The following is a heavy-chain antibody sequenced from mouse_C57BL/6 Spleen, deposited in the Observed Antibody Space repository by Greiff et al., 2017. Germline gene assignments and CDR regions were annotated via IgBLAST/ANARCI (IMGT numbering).Heavy chain of an antibody. V-gene: IGHV1-42*01. CDR1: GYSFTGYY. D-gene: IGHD1-1*01. CDR2: INPSTGGT. Sequence: EVQLQQSGPELVKPGASVKISCKASGYSFTGYYMNWVKQSPEKSLEWIGEINPSTGGTTYNQKFKAKATLTVAKSSSTAYMQLKSLTSEDSAVYYCARIPIDYYGSSYVGNCDVWGTGTTVTVSS. J-gene: IGHJ1*03. CDR3: ARIPIDYYGSSYVGNCDV.